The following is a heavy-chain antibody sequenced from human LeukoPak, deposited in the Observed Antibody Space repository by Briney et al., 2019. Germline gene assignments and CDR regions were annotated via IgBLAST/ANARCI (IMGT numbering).Heavy chain of an antibody. CDR1: GFTVSSNY. CDR3: ARDRRRDGYNAAFDI. Sequence: GGSLRLSCAASGFTVSSNYMSWVRQAPGKGLEWVSVIYSGGSTYYADSVKGRFTISRDNAKNSLYLQMNSLRAEDTAVYYCARDRRRDGYNAAFDIWGQGTMVTVSS. J-gene: IGHJ3*02. CDR2: IYSGGST. V-gene: IGHV3-66*01. D-gene: IGHD5-24*01.